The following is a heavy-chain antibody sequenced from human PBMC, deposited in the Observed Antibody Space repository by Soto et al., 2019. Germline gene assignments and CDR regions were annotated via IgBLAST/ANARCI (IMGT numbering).Heavy chain of an antibody. CDR1: GYTFTSYG. CDR3: ARDQAVSSKGNYGTEY. D-gene: IGHD3-10*01. J-gene: IGHJ4*02. V-gene: IGHV1-18*01. Sequence: GASVKVSCKASGYTFTSYGISWVRQAPGQGLEWMGWISAYNGNTNYAQKLQGRVTMTTDTSTSTAYMELRSLRSDDTAVYYCARDQAVSSKGNYGTEYWGQGTLVTVSS. CDR2: ISAYNGNT.